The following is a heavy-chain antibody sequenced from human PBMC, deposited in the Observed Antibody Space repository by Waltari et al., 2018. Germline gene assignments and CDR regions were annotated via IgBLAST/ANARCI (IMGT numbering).Heavy chain of an antibody. CDR2: IKRDGSEN. CDR1: GFTFSSYW. Sequence: EVQLVESGGGLVKPGGSLRLSCAASGFTFSSYWMSWVRTAPWKGLGWVANIKRDGSENYYVDSVKGRFTISRDNAKNSLYLQMNSLRAEDTAVYYCARCSWDSSSWYRYWGQGTLVTVSS. CDR3: ARCSWDSSSWYRY. V-gene: IGHV3-7*01. J-gene: IGHJ4*02. D-gene: IGHD6-13*01.